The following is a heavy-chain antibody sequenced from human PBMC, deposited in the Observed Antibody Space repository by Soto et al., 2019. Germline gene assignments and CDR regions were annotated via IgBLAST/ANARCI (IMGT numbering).Heavy chain of an antibody. Sequence: QVQLVQSGAEVKKPGSSVKVSCKASGGTFSSYAISWVRQAPGQGLEWMGGIIPIFGTANYAQKFQGRVTITADESPSTAHMEVSSLRSEDTGVYYCARGASDSSGWDYYYGMDVWGQGTTVTVSS. J-gene: IGHJ6*02. CDR2: IIPIFGTA. CDR3: ARGASDSSGWDYYYGMDV. V-gene: IGHV1-69*01. D-gene: IGHD6-19*01. CDR1: GGTFSSYA.